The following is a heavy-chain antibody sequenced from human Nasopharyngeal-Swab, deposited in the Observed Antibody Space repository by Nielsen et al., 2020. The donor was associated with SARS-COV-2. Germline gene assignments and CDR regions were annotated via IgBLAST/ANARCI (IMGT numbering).Heavy chain of an antibody. CDR3: ARLYGDYGFVRGYYYYYMDV. D-gene: IGHD4-17*01. Sequence: SETLSLTCTVSGGSISSYYWSWIRQPPGKGLEWIGYIYYSGSTNYNPSLKSRVTISVDTSKNQFSLKLSSVAAADTAVYYCARLYGDYGFVRGYYYYYMDVWGKGTTVTVSS. CDR1: GGSISSYY. V-gene: IGHV4-59*01. CDR2: IYYSGST. J-gene: IGHJ6*03.